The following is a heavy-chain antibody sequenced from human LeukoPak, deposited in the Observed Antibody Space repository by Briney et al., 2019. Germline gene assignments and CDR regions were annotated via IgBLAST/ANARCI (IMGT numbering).Heavy chain of an antibody. CDR1: GFTFDDYA. Sequence: GGSLRLSCEASGFTFDDYAMHWVRQAPGKGLEWVSGISWNSGSIGYADSVKGRFTISRDNAKNSLYLQMNSLRAEGTALYYCAKDRITMDPPDYWGQGTLVTVSS. D-gene: IGHD3-10*01. CDR2: ISWNSGSI. CDR3: AKDRITMDPPDY. J-gene: IGHJ4*02. V-gene: IGHV3-9*01.